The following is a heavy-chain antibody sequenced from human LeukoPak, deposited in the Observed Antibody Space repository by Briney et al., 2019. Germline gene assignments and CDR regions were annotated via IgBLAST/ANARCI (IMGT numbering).Heavy chain of an antibody. J-gene: IGHJ4*02. Sequence: SETLSLTCAVSRGSVYTSDYYWGWVRQPPGKGPEWIGDIFYTGKTNYNPSPKSRVSISIDTSKNQFSLKLTSVTAADTAVYYCARVFDSWGQGTLVTVSS. CDR2: IFYTGKT. CDR1: RGSVYTSDYY. V-gene: IGHV4-39*07. CDR3: ARVFDS.